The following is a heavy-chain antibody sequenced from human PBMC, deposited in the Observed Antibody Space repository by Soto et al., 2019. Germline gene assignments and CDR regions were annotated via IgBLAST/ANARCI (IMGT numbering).Heavy chain of an antibody. CDR2: IFYLGSS. CDR3: ARNSFARRKHHWFDP. J-gene: IGHJ5*02. D-gene: IGHD2-15*01. Sequence: WETLSLTCSVYGDSIISSDFYWGWVRQHPGKGVEWIGRIFYLGSSYYNPSLKSRVTMSLERSKSQYAVRIRSVTAPDTSSYLCARNSFARRKHHWFDPRCQRTIVTVSS. CDR1: GDSIISSDFY. V-gene: IGHV4-39*01.